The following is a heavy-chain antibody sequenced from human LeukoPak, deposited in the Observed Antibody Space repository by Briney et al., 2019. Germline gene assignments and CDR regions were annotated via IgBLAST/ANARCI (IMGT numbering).Heavy chain of an antibody. J-gene: IGHJ3*02. Sequence: PSETLSLTCTVSGGSISSSSYYWGWIRQPPGKGLEWIGSIYYSGSTYYNPSLKSRVTISVDTSKNQFSLKLSSVTAADTAVYYCARVVSWNYAFDIWGQGTMVTVSS. CDR3: ARVVSWNYAFDI. D-gene: IGHD1-7*01. CDR1: GGSISSSSYY. V-gene: IGHV4-39*07. CDR2: IYYSGST.